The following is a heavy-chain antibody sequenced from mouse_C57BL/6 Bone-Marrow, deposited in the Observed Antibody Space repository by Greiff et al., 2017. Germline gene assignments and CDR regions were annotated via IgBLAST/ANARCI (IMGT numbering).Heavy chain of an antibody. J-gene: IGHJ1*03. V-gene: IGHV5-17*01. CDR2: ISSGSSTI. CDR1: GFTFSDYG. CDR3: ASPNSGSLWYFDV. D-gene: IGHD1-1*01. Sequence: EVHLVESGGGLVKPGGSLKLSCAASGFTFSDYGMHWVRQAPEKGLEWVAYISSGSSTIYYADTVKGRFTISRDNAKNTLFLQMTSLRSEDTAMYYCASPNSGSLWYFDVWGTGTTVTVSS.